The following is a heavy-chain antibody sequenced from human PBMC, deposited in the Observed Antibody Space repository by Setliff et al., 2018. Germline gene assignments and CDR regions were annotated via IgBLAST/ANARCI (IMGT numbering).Heavy chain of an antibody. CDR2: IIPIFGTA. J-gene: IGHJ4*02. CDR3: ASKGGYDFPHYFDY. V-gene: IGHV1-69*13. Sequence: SVKVSCKASGGTFSSYAISWVRQAPGQGLEWMGGIIPIFGTANYAQKFQGRVTITADESTSTACMELSSLRSEDTAVYYCASKGGYDFPHYFDYWGQGTLVTVSS. D-gene: IGHD5-12*01. CDR1: GGTFSSYA.